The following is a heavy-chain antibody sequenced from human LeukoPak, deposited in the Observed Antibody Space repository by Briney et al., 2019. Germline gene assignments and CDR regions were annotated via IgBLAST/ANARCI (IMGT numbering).Heavy chain of an antibody. CDR3: ARRITIFGVVPNWFDP. CDR2: IYYSGST. J-gene: IGHJ5*02. V-gene: IGHV4-59*12. Sequence: KPSETLSLTCTVSGGSISSYYWSWIRQPPGKGLEWIGYIYYSGSTNYNPSLKSRVTISVDTSKNQFSLKLSSVTAADTAVYYCARRITIFGVVPNWFDPWGQGTLVTVSS. CDR1: GGSISSYY. D-gene: IGHD3-3*01.